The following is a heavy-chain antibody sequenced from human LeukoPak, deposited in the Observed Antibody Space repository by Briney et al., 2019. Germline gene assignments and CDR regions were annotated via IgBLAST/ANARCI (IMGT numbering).Heavy chain of an antibody. CDR2: LSSGGPT. Sequence: SQTLSLTCTVSGVSITSINYYWAWLRQPPGKGLEWIASLSSGGPTYNNPSLESRTSLSADTSSNQLFLKLTSVTAADTAVYFCARRNILSGYYHFDYWGHGTLVTVSS. D-gene: IGHD3-9*01. J-gene: IGHJ4*01. CDR3: ARRNILSGYYHFDY. V-gene: IGHV4-39*01. CDR1: GVSITSINYY.